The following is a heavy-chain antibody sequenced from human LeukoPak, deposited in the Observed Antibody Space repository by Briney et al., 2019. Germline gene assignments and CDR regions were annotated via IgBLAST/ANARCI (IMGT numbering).Heavy chain of an antibody. CDR3: AREIGPIRLHLWGSAFDY. CDR2: IYHTGGT. Sequence: SETLSLTCTVSGYSINSDYYWGWIRQPPGKGLEWIGTIYHTGGTYYNPSLKSRVTISVDTSKNQFSLKLSSVTAADTAVYYCAREIGPIRLHLWGSAFDYWGQGTLVTVSS. D-gene: IGHD5-18*01. V-gene: IGHV4-38-2*02. J-gene: IGHJ4*02. CDR1: GYSINSDYY.